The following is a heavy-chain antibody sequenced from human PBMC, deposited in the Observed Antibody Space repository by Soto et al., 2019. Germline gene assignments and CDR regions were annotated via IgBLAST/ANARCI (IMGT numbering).Heavy chain of an antibody. D-gene: IGHD1-26*01. Sequence: GGSLRLFCAASGFTFSDYYMDWVRQLPGKGLEWVGRTRNKANSYTTEYAPSVKGRFTISRHDSEDSMYLQMNSLKTEDTAVYYCARDTGGSYDFWGQGALVTVSS. J-gene: IGHJ4*02. V-gene: IGHV3-72*01. CDR1: GFTFSDYY. CDR2: TRNKANSYTT. CDR3: ARDTGGSYDF.